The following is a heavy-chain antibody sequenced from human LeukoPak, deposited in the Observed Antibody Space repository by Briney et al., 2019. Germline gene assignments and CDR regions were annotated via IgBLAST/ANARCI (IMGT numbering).Heavy chain of an antibody. CDR3: AKVHLGVVILTMYYFDY. J-gene: IGHJ4*02. CDR2: ISGSGGST. CDR1: GFTFSSYA. D-gene: IGHD3-3*01. V-gene: IGHV3-23*01. Sequence: PAGSLRLSCAASGFTFSSYAMSWVRQAPGRGLEWVSAISGSGGSTYYADSVKGRFTISRDNSKNTLYLQMNSLRAEDMAVYYCAKVHLGVVILTMYYFDYWGQGTLVTVSS.